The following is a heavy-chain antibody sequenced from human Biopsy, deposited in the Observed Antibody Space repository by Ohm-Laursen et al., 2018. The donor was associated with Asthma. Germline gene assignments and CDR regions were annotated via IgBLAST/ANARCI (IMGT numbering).Heavy chain of an antibody. J-gene: IGHJ4*02. CDR3: ARKAGSCISRTCYSLDF. V-gene: IGHV1-69*01. CDR2: INSVFGTT. D-gene: IGHD2-2*01. CDR1: GGTFNTYV. Sequence: SSVKVSCKSLGGTFNTYVIGWVRQAPGQGLEWMGGINSVFGTTTYPQKFQDRATITADDSTSTVYMELSSLRSEDTAVYYCARKAGSCISRTCYSLDFWGQGTLVTVSP.